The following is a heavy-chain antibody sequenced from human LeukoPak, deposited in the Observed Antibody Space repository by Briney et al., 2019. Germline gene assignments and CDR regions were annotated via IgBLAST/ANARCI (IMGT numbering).Heavy chain of an antibody. CDR2: IYYSGST. CDR1: GGSISSYY. Sequence: PSETLSLTCTVSGGSISSYYWSWIRQPPGKGLEWIGYIYYSGSTNYNPSLKSRVTISVDTSKNQFSLKLSSVTAADTAVYYCARDGIGSGWYYFDYWGQGTLVTVSS. CDR3: ARDGIGSGWYYFDY. J-gene: IGHJ4*02. V-gene: IGHV4-59*01. D-gene: IGHD6-19*01.